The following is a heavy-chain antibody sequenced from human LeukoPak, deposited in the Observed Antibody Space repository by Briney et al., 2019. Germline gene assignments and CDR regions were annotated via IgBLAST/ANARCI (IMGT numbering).Heavy chain of an antibody. CDR1: GGSFSGYY. J-gene: IGHJ5*02. CDR3: ARGLRFSSTGKRRKWFDP. CDR2: INDSGST. Sequence: PSETLSLTCAVYGGSFSGYYWSWIRQPPGKGLEWIGEINDSGSTNYNPSLKSRVTISVDTSKNQFSLKLSSVTAADTAVYYCARGLRFSSTGKRRKWFDPWGQGTLVTVSS. V-gene: IGHV4-34*01. D-gene: IGHD2-2*01.